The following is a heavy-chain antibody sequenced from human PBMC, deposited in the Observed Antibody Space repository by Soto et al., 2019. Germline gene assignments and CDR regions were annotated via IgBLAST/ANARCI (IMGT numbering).Heavy chain of an antibody. CDR1: YFTFTYAW. J-gene: IGHJ4*02. CDR2: IKSKTGGGTT. V-gene: IGHV3-15*07. D-gene: IGHD3-16*02. Sequence: PGGSLRLSCAASYFTFTYAWMSWVRQAPGKGLEWVGRIKSKTGGGTTDYAAPVKGRFTISRDESQNTLYLQMNSLKTEDTAVYYCTSLYYGQWGKGTLVTDSS. CDR3: TSLYYGQ.